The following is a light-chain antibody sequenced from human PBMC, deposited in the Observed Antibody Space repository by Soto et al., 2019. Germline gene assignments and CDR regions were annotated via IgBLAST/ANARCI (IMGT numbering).Light chain of an antibody. Sequence: EIVLTQSPGTLSLSPGERATLSCRASQSVSTNYLAWYQRKPGQAPRLLIYGASSRATGITDRFSGSGSGTDFTLTITRLEPEDFAVYYCQQYGSSPPTFGQGTKGEIK. CDR3: QQYGSSPPT. V-gene: IGKV3-20*01. CDR1: QSVSTNY. J-gene: IGKJ1*01. CDR2: GAS.